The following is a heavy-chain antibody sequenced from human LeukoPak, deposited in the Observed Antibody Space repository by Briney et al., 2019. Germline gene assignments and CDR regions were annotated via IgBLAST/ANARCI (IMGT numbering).Heavy chain of an antibody. CDR2: IYPGDSDT. CDR3: ARAPRYVWGSYRPSGAFDI. Sequence: GESLKISCKGSGYSFTTYWIGWVRQMPGKGLEWMGIIYPGDSDTRYSPSFQGQVTMSADKSISTAYLQWSSLKASDTAMYYCARAPRYVWGSYRPSGAFDIWGQGTMVTVSS. D-gene: IGHD3-16*02. CDR1: GYSFTTYW. J-gene: IGHJ3*02. V-gene: IGHV5-51*01.